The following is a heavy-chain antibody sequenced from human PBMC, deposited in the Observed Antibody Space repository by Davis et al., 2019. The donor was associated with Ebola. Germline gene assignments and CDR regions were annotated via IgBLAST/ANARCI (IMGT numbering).Heavy chain of an antibody. V-gene: IGHV4-34*01. D-gene: IGHD6-13*01. CDR1: GGSLSGYY. J-gene: IGHJ6*02. CDR3: ARGLLAAAGTPLNDGMDV. CDR2: INPSGGP. Sequence: SETLSLTCAVYGGSLSGYYWSWIRQPPGKGLEWIGEINPSGGPNYNPSLKSRVTISVDTPKNQFSLKLSSVTAADTAVYYCARGLLAAAGTPLNDGMDVWGQGTTVTVSS.